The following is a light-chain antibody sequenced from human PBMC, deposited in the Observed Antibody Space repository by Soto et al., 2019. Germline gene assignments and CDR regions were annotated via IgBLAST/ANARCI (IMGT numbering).Light chain of an antibody. V-gene: IGLV1-40*01. Sequence: QSVLTQPPSVSGAPGQRVTISCTGSSSNIGAGYDVHWYQQLPGRAPKLLIFGNTNRPSGVPDRFSGSRSGTSASLAISGLQAEDEADYYCQSYDISLSVSVVFGGGTKLTVL. CDR3: QSYDISLSVSVV. J-gene: IGLJ2*01. CDR2: GNT. CDR1: SSNIGAGYD.